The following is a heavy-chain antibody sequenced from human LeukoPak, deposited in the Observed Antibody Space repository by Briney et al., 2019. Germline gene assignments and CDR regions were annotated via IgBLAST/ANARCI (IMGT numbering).Heavy chain of an antibody. V-gene: IGHV3-11*01. J-gene: IGHJ4*02. D-gene: IGHD3-22*01. CDR3: ARGFSSGYYYDSSGYYASFDY. CDR2: ISSSGSTI. Sequence: GGSLRLSCAASGFTFSDYYMSWIRQAPGKGLEWVSYISSSGSTIYYADSVKGRFTISRDNAKNSLYLQMNSLRAEDTAVYYCARGFSSGYYYDSSGYYASFDYWGQGTLVTVSS. CDR1: GFTFSDYY.